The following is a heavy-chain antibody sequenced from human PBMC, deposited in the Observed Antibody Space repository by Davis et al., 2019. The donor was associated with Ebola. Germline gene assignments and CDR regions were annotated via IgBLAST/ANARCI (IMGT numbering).Heavy chain of an antibody. J-gene: IGHJ6*02. V-gene: IGHV3-30*02. CDR2: IWYDGSNK. Sequence: GGSLRLSCAASGFTFSSYGMHWVRQAPGKGLAWVAVIWYDGSNKYYADSVKGRFTISRDNSKNTLYLQMNSLRAEDTAVYYCAKEARTLYYYYYGMDVWGQGTTVTVSS. CDR1: GFTFSSYG. CDR3: AKEARTLYYYYYGMDV.